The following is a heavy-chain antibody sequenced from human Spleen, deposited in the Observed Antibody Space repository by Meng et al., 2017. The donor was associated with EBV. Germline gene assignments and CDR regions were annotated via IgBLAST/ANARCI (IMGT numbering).Heavy chain of an antibody. CDR1: GGSXXXYY. Sequence: QVQLQQWGAGLLKPSXXLSLTXAVYGGSXXXYYWSWIRQPPGKGLEWIGEINPGGSTTYNPSLKSRVTMSIDTSEKQFSLNLTSVTAADTAVYYCARGADIDFLVGDSPGATRNCFDTWGQGSLVTVSS. CDR2: INPGGST. V-gene: IGHV4-34*01. D-gene: IGHD2-15*01. J-gene: IGHJ5*02. CDR3: ARGADIDFLVGDSPGATRNCFDT.